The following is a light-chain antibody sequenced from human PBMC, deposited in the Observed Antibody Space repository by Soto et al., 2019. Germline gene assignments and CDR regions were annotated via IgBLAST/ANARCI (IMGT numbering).Light chain of an antibody. V-gene: IGKV3-20*01. CDR3: QQYGSSPLT. CDR2: GAS. J-gene: IGKJ4*01. Sequence: EIVFTQSPGTLSFSRGERATLSCRASQSVSSSYLAWYQQKPGQAPRLLIYGASSRATGIPDRFSGSGSGTDFTLTISRLEPEDLAVYYCQQYGSSPLTLGGGTKVDIK. CDR1: QSVSSSY.